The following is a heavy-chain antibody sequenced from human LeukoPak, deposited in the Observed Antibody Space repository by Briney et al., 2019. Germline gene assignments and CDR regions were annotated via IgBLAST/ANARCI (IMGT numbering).Heavy chain of an antibody. CDR2: IKQDGSEK. CDR3: ARDSSKGYFRY. CDR1: GFTFSSYW. Sequence: GGSLRLSCAASGFTFSSYWMSWVRQAPGKGLEWVANIKQDGSEKYYVDPVKGRFTISRDNAKNSLYPQMNSLRAEDTAVYYCARDSSKGYFRYWGQGTLVTVSS. V-gene: IGHV3-7*01. J-gene: IGHJ4*02. D-gene: IGHD2-15*01.